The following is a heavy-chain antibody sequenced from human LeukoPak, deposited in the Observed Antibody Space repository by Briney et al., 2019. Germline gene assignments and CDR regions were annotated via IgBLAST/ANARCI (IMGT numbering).Heavy chain of an antibody. V-gene: IGHV3-7*01. J-gene: IGHJ4*02. Sequence: GGSLRLSCAASGFTFNYYWMSWVRQAPGKGLEWVANIKQDGSEKYYVDSVKGRFTISRDNTKNSLSLQMNSLRAEDTAVYYCARDFAIFGVVQDYWGQGTLVTVFS. D-gene: IGHD3-3*01. CDR2: IKQDGSEK. CDR3: ARDFAIFGVVQDY. CDR1: GFTFNYYW.